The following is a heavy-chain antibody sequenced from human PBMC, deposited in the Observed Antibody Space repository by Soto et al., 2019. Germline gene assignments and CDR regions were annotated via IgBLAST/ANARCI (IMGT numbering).Heavy chain of an antibody. CDR3: AGGDHWRLVDY. J-gene: IGHJ4*02. D-gene: IGHD3-16*01. CDR1: ADSTTTRY. CDR2: IYNTGD. V-gene: IGHV4-59*11. Sequence: SETLSLTCTVSADSTTTRYGSWIRQPPGRGLEWIGYIYNTGDNYTPSLMSRASMSLDTSKNLFSLRLRSVTAADTAVYYCAGGDHWRLVDYWGRGNLVTVSS.